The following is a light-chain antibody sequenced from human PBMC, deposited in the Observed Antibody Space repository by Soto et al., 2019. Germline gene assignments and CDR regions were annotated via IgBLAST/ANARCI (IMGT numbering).Light chain of an antibody. Sequence: QSVLTQPPSVSGAPEQRVTISCAGSSSHIGATYDIHWYQQLPGAAPRLLIYGNSNRPSGVPDRFAGSKSGTSASLAIIGLRVEDEGIYYCQAFDNSLSASGVFGGGTKLTVL. J-gene: IGLJ3*02. V-gene: IGLV1-40*01. CDR3: QAFDNSLSASGV. CDR1: SSHIGATYD. CDR2: GNS.